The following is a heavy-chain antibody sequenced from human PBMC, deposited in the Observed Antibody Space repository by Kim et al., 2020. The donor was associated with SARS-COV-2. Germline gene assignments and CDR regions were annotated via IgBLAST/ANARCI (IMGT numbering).Heavy chain of an antibody. V-gene: IGHV3-48*03. CDR3: ARDRIQLWTTPGAFYYYGMDV. J-gene: IGHJ6*02. CDR2: ISSSGSTI. Sequence: GGSLRLSCAASGFTFSSYEMNWVRQAPGKGLEWVSYISSSGSTIYYADSVKGRFTISRDNAKNSLYLQMNSLRAEDTAVYYCARDRIQLWTTPGAFYYYGMDVWGQGTTVTVSS. D-gene: IGHD5-18*01. CDR1: GFTFSSYE.